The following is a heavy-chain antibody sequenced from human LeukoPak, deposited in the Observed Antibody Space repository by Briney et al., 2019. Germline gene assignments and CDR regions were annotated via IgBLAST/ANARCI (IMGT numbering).Heavy chain of an antibody. J-gene: IGHJ4*02. Sequence: ASVKVPCKASGYTFTSYYMHWVRQAPGQGLEWMGIINPSGGSTSYAQKFQGRVTMTRDTSTSTAYMELSSLRSEDTAVYYCARELDDDSSGYPIDYWGQGTLVTVSS. CDR3: ARELDDDSSGYPIDY. D-gene: IGHD3-22*01. CDR2: INPSGGST. V-gene: IGHV1-46*01. CDR1: GYTFTSYY.